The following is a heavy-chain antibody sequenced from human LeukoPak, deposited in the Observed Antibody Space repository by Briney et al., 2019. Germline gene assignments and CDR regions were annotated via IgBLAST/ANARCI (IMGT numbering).Heavy chain of an antibody. CDR3: ARGAGDKLTFDY. CDR1: GASISSSHW. Sequence: SETLSLTCAVSGASISSSHWWSWVRQPPGKGLEWIGEIYHSGNTNYNPSLKSRVTISVDKSKNQFSLKLSSVTAADTAVYYCARGAGDKLTFDYWGQGTLVTVSS. CDR2: IYHSGNT. D-gene: IGHD4-17*01. V-gene: IGHV4-4*02. J-gene: IGHJ4*02.